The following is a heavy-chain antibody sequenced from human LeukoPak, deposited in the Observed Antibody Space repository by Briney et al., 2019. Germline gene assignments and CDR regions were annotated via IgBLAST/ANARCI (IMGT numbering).Heavy chain of an antibody. CDR2: ISGDGTTA. CDR3: AAAGNYRFDY. CDR1: RFFFSDYA. J-gene: IGHJ4*02. D-gene: IGHD1-7*01. V-gene: IGHV3-23*01. Sequence: GGSLRLSCAASRFFFSDYAMGWVRQAPGKGLEWVSSISGDGTTAYYADSVRGRFIISRDNARNTLYLQMNSLRVEDTALYFCAAAGNYRFDYWGQGTLVTVSS.